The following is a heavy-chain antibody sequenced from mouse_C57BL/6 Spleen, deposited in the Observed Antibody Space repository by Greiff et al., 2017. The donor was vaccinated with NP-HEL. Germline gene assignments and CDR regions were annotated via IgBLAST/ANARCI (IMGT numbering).Heavy chain of an antibody. V-gene: IGHV6-3*01. CDR2: IRLKSDNYAT. D-gene: IGHD4-1*01. J-gene: IGHJ3*01. CDR1: GFTFSNYW. CDR3: QTGTFAY. Sequence: EVKVEESGGGLVQPGGSMKLSCVASGFTFSNYWMNWVRQSPEKGLEWVAQIRLKSDNYATHYAESVKGRFTISRDDSKSSVYLQMNNLRAEDTGIYYCQTGTFAYWGQGTLVTVSA.